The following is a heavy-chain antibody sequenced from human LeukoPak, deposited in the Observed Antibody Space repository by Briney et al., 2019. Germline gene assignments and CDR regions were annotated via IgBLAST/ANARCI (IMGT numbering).Heavy chain of an antibody. CDR3: VRDDSGSVIRGVLHY. CDR1: GFTLSSYA. CDR2: IYLDGSKI. D-gene: IGHD3-10*01. J-gene: IGHJ4*02. Sequence: GGSLRLSCTASGFTLSSYAIHWVRQAPGKGLEWVSVIYLDGSKIYYADSVKGRFTLSRDNSKNTLYLQMNSLIAEDTAVYYCVRDDSGSVIRGVLHYWGQGALVTASS. V-gene: IGHV3-33*01.